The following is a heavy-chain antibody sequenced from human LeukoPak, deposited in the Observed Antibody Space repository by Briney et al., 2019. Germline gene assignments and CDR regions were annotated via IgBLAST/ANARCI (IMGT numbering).Heavy chain of an antibody. J-gene: IGHJ4*02. CDR1: GGSISGTNW. V-gene: IGHV4-4*02. CDR3: ASGLWFGELLL. CDR2: INHSGST. Sequence: PSGTLSLTCGVSGGSISGTNWWSWVRQPPGKGLEWIGEINHSGSTNYNPSLKSRVTISVDTSKNRFSLKLTSVTAADTAVYYCASGLWFGELLLWGQGTLVSVSS. D-gene: IGHD3-10*01.